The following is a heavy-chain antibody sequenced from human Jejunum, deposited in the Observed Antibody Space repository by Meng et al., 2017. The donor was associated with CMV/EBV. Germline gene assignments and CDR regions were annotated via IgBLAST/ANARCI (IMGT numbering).Heavy chain of an antibody. CDR3: ARNLMTTITTGWFDP. CDR2: IHYGGST. Sequence: SVKSDSYSWSWIRQPPGKALEWIGYIHYGGSTNYNPSRESRVTIAVDTSKNRFSLRLTSVTAADTAVYYCARNLMTTITTGWFDPWGQGTLVTVSS. V-gene: IGHV4-61*01. J-gene: IGHJ5*02. D-gene: IGHD4-11*01. CDR1: SVKSDSYS.